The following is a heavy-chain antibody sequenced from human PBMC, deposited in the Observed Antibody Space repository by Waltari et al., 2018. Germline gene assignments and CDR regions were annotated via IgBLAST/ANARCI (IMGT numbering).Heavy chain of an antibody. CDR1: GFTFSSYG. CDR2: ISYDGSKK. J-gene: IGHJ5*02. CDR3: AKDHRRSLTMIVVS. D-gene: IGHD3-22*01. V-gene: IGHV3-30*18. Sequence: QVQLVESGGGVVQPGRSLRLSCAASGFTFSSYGMHWVRQAPGKGRGWVAVISYDGSKKYKADSVKGRFTISRDNSKNTLYLQMNSLRAEDTAVYYCAKDHRRSLTMIVVSWGQGTLVTVSS.